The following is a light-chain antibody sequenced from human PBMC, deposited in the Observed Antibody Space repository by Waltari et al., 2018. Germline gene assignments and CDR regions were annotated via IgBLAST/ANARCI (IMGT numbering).Light chain of an antibody. CDR3: QQYNNWPQT. J-gene: IGKJ1*01. V-gene: IGKV3-15*01. Sequence: EIVMTQSPATLSVSPGERATFSSRASQSISSNLAWYQHRPGQAPRLLIYDASTRATGIPARFSGSGSGTEFTLTISSLQSEDFALYYCQQYNNWPQTFGQGTKVEIE. CDR1: QSISSN. CDR2: DAS.